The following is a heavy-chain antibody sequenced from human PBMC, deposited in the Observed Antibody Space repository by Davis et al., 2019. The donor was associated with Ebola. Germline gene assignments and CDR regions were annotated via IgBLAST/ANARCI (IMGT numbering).Heavy chain of an antibody. V-gene: IGHV1-2*06. CDR2: IIPNSGDT. J-gene: IGHJ4*02. D-gene: IGHD5-18*01. CDR3: ARGHNYGFEY. CDR1: GYTFTGYN. Sequence: ASVKVSCKASGYTFTGYNMHWVRRAPGQGLEWMGRIIPNSGDTNYAQNFQGRVTMTRDTSISTAYMELSRLTSDDTAVYYCARGHNYGFEYWGQGTLVTVSS.